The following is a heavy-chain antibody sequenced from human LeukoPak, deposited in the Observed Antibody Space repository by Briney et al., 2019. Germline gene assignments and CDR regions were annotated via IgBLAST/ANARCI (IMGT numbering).Heavy chain of an antibody. CDR3: ARVGLAVAGTSFELWALGPYYYYYMDV. D-gene: IGHD6-19*01. CDR1: GFTFRSYA. Sequence: GGSLRLSCAASGFTFRSYALHWVRQAPGKGLEWVALTSYDGSNKNYADSVKGRFTISRDNSKNTLYLQMNSLRAEDTAVYYCARVGLAVAGTSFELWALGPYYYYYMDVWGKGTTVTVSS. V-gene: IGHV3-30*04. J-gene: IGHJ6*03. CDR2: TSYDGSNK.